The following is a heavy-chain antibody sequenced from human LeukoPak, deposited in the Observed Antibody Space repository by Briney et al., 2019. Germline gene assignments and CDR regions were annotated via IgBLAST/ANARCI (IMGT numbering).Heavy chain of an antibody. J-gene: IGHJ5*02. CDR3: ATTNSSSWYRLNNWFDP. CDR1: GYTLTELS. Sequence: ASVKVSCKVSGYTLTELSMHWVRQAPGKGLEWVGGFDPEDGETIYAQKFQGRVTMTEDTSTDTAYMELSSLRSEDTAVYYCATTNSSSWYRLNNWFDPWGQGTLVTVSS. V-gene: IGHV1-24*01. CDR2: FDPEDGET. D-gene: IGHD6-13*01.